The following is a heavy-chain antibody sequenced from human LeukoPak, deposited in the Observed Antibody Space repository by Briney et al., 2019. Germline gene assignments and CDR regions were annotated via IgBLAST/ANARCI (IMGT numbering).Heavy chain of an antibody. D-gene: IGHD6-19*01. V-gene: IGHV3-23*01. CDR1: GFTVSSNY. CDR3: AKDHLPGIVVADRDY. CDR2: ISGSGGTT. J-gene: IGHJ4*02. Sequence: GGSLRLSCAASGFTVSSNYMSWVRQAPGKGLEWVSAISGSGGTTYYTDSVKGRFTISRDNSKNTLYLQINSLRAEDTAIYYCAKDHLPGIVVADRDYWGQGTLVTVSS.